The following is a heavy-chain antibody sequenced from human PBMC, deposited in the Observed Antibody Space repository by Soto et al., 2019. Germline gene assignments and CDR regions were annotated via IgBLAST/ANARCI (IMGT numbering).Heavy chain of an antibody. J-gene: IGHJ4*02. Sequence: QVQLVQSGAEVKKPGASVKVSCKASGYSFTSYDINWVRQATGQGLEWMGWMNPNSGNTGYAQKFQGRVTMTRNTSISTDYMALSSLRSEDTAVYYCARGRRAVAGTLWYWGQGTLVTVSS. CDR2: MNPNSGNT. D-gene: IGHD6-19*01. CDR3: ARGRRAVAGTLWY. V-gene: IGHV1-8*01. CDR1: GYSFTSYD.